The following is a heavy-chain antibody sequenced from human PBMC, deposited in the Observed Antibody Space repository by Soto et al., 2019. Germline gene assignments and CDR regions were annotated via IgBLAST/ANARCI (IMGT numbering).Heavy chain of an antibody. V-gene: IGHV3-49*03. Sequence: PGGSLRLSCTASGFTFGDYAMSWFRQAPGKGLERVGFIRSKAYGGTTEYAASVKGRFTISRDDSKSIAYLQMNSLKTEDTAVYYCSSPGRTTSYYYYYGMDVWGQGTTVTVSS. J-gene: IGHJ6*02. CDR3: SSPGRTTSYYYYYGMDV. CDR1: GFTFGDYA. CDR2: IRSKAYGGTT. D-gene: IGHD1-1*01.